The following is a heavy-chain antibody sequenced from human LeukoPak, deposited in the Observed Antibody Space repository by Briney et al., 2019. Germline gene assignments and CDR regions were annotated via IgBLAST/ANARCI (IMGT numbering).Heavy chain of an antibody. CDR1: GGSISSSSYY. Sequence: PSETLSLTCTVSGGSISSSSYYWGWIRQPPGKGLEWIGSIYYSGSTYYNPSLKSRVTISVDTSKNQFSLKLSSVTAADTAVYYCARDGGIAANPEGWFDPWGQGTLVTVSS. J-gene: IGHJ5*02. CDR2: IYYSGST. V-gene: IGHV4-39*07. D-gene: IGHD6-13*01. CDR3: ARDGGIAANPEGWFDP.